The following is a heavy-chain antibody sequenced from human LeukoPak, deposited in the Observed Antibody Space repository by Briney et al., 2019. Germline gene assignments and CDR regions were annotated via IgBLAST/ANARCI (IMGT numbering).Heavy chain of an antibody. V-gene: IGHV1-8*01. CDR2: MNPNSGNT. CDR1: GYTFTSYD. Sequence: VASVKVSCKASGYTFTSYDINWVRQATGQGLEWMGWMNPNSGNTGYAQKFQGRVTMTRNTSISTAYMELSSLRSEDTAVYYCARYSVLRYFDDDALDIWGQGTMVTVSS. CDR3: ARYSVLRYFDDDALDI. J-gene: IGHJ3*02. D-gene: IGHD3-9*01.